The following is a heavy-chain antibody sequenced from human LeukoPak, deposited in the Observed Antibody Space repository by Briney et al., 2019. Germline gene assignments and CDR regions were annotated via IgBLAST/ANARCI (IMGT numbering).Heavy chain of an antibody. CDR3: ARGPTTVTRAFDY. Sequence: SETLSLTCTVSGDSISSSSYYWGWIRQSPGKGLEWIGSIYYGGSTNYNPSLKSRVTMSVDTSKSQFSLKLTSVTAADTAVYYCARGPTTVTRAFDYWGQGTLVTVSS. CDR1: GDSISSSSYY. V-gene: IGHV4-39*07. CDR2: IYYGGST. J-gene: IGHJ4*02. D-gene: IGHD4-17*01.